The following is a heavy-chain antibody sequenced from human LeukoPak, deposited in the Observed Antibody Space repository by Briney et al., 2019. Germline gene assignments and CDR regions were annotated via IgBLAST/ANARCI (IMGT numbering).Heavy chain of an antibody. CDR1: GGSISSTSYY. V-gene: IGHV4-39*01. D-gene: IGHD5-12*01. CDR3: ARLTAAGDIVATDWYFDL. CDR2: IYYSGGST. Sequence: PSETLSLTCTVSGGSISSTSYYWGWIRQPPGKGLELIVNIYYSGGSTYYNPSLKSRVTISVDTSKNQFSLNLNSVTAAGTAMYYCARLTAAGDIVATDWYFDLWGRGTLVTVSS. J-gene: IGHJ2*01.